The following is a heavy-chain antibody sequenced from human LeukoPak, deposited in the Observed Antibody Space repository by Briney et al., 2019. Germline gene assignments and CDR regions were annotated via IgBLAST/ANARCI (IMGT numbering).Heavy chain of an antibody. CDR3: ARVSGGYSYGYDAFDI. D-gene: IGHD5-18*01. Sequence: GESLKISCKGSGYSFTSYWIGWVRQMPGKGLEWMGIIYPGDSDTRYSPSFQGQVTISADKSISTAYLQWSSLKASDTATYYCARVSGGYSYGYDAFDIWGQGTMVTVSS. CDR2: IYPGDSDT. V-gene: IGHV5-51*01. J-gene: IGHJ3*02. CDR1: GYSFTSYW.